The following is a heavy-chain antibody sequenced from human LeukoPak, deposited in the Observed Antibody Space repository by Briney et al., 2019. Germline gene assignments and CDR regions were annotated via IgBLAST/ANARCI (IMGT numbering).Heavy chain of an antibody. V-gene: IGHV4-59*01. CDR1: GGSISSYS. J-gene: IGHJ4*02. CDR2: IFYSGST. Sequence: PSETLSLTCTGSGGSISSYSWSWIRQPPGKGLEWIAYIFYSGSTNYNPSLKSRVTISVDTSKNQFSLKLSSVTAADTAVYYCARDADYGGYYYFDYWGQGTLVTVSS. CDR3: ARDADYGGYYYFDY. D-gene: IGHD4-23*01.